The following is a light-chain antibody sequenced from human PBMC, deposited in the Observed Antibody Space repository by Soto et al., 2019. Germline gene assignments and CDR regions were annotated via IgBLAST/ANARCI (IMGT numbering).Light chain of an antibody. J-gene: IGLJ3*02. V-gene: IGLV7-43*01. Sequence: QAVVTQEHSLTVSPGGTVTLTCASSTGAVTTGYYPSWFQHKPGHAPRALIYNTNDKHSWTPARLSGSLLGDKAALTLSGVQPEDEAEYYCLLYYGGSWVFGGGTQLTVL. CDR2: NTN. CDR1: TGAVTTGYY. CDR3: LLYYGGSWV.